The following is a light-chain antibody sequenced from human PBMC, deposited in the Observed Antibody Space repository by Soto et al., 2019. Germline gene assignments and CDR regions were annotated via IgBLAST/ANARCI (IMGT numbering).Light chain of an antibody. CDR1: SGSVSTNNY. J-gene: IGLJ2*01. Sequence: QTVVTQEPSFSVSPGATVTLTCGLSSGSVSTNNYPSWYQQTPGQAPRTLMYRTNVRSSGVPDRFSGSILGNKAALTITGAQADDESDYYCAAWDDSLVVFGGGTKLTVL. V-gene: IGLV8-61*01. CDR2: RTN. CDR3: AAWDDSLVV.